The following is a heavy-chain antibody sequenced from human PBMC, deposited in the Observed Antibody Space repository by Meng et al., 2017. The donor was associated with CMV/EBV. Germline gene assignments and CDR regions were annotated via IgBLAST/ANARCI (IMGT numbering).Heavy chain of an antibody. CDR3: AGSSLRFLELDYYYYGMDV. J-gene: IGHJ6*02. Sequence: SETLSPTCTVPGCSISSYYWSWIRQPPGKGLEWIGYIYYSGSTNYNPSLKSRVTISVDTSKNQFSLKLSSVTAADTAVYYCAGSSLRFLELDYYYYGMDVWGQGTTVTVSS. D-gene: IGHD3-3*01. V-gene: IGHV4-59*01. CDR2: IYYSGST. CDR1: GCSISSYY.